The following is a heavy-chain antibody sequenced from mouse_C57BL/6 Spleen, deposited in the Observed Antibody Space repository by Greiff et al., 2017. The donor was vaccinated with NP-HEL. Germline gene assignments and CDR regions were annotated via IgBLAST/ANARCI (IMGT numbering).Heavy chain of an antibody. CDR3: TGELRLYAMDY. CDR1: GFTFSNYW. D-gene: IGHD3-2*02. CDR2: IRLKSDNYAT. J-gene: IGHJ4*01. V-gene: IGHV6-3*01. Sequence: EVKVVESGGGLVQPGGSMKLSCVASGFTFSNYWMNWVRQSPEKGLEWVAQIRLKSDNYATHYAESVKGRFTISRDDSKSSVYLQMNNLRAEDTGIYYCTGELRLYAMDYWGQGTSVTVSS.